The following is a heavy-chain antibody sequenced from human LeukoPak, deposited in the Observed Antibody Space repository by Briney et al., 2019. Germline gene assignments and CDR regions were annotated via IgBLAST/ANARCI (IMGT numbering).Heavy chain of an antibody. V-gene: IGHV3-20*04. CDR3: ARAGTYTINDYMDV. CDR1: GFTFNTYS. CDR2: INWNGGST. D-gene: IGHD5-12*01. J-gene: IGHJ6*03. Sequence: GGSLRLSCAASGFTFNTYSMNWVRQAPGKGLEWVSGINWNGGSTTYADSVKGRFTISRDSAKNSLYLQMNSLRAEDTALYFCARAGTYTINDYMDVWGKGTTVTVSS.